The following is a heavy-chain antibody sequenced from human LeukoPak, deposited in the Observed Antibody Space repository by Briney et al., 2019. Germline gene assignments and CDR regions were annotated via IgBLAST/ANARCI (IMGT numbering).Heavy chain of an antibody. CDR3: ASEVLWFGELFMSNWFDP. V-gene: IGHV4-30-2*01. Sequence: PSQTLSLTCAVSGGSISSGGYSWSWIRQPPGKGLEWIGYIYHSGSTYHNPSLKSRVTISVDRSKNQFSLKLSSVTAADTAVYYCASEVLWFGELFMSNWFDPWGQGTLVTVSS. CDR2: IYHSGST. D-gene: IGHD3-10*01. CDR1: GGSISSGGYS. J-gene: IGHJ5*02.